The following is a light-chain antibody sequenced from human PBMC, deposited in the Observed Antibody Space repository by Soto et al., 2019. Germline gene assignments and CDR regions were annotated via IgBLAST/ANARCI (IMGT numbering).Light chain of an antibody. CDR2: DAY. V-gene: IGKV1-5*01. CDR1: QSIRSW. Sequence: DIQMTQSPSILSASVGDRVTITCRASQSIRSWLAWYQQKPGKAPKLLIYDAYSLESGVPSRFSGRRSGTEFTLTIAGLQPDDFVVYYCQQYNSYSEAFGQGTKVDIK. J-gene: IGKJ1*01. CDR3: QQYNSYSEA.